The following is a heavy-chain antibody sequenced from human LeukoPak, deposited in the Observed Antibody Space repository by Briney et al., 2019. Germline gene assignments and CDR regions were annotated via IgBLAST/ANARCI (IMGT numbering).Heavy chain of an antibody. CDR1: GFTFSSYG. J-gene: IGHJ4*02. CDR2: ISYDGSNK. Sequence: GGSLRLSCAASGFTFSSYGMHWVRQAPGKGLEWVAVISYDGSNKYYADSVKGRFTISRDNSKNTLYLQMNSLRAEDTAVYYCAKDPDCYGSGSNGGYFDYWGQGTLVTVSS. D-gene: IGHD3-10*01. CDR3: AKDPDCYGSGSNGGYFDY. V-gene: IGHV3-30*18.